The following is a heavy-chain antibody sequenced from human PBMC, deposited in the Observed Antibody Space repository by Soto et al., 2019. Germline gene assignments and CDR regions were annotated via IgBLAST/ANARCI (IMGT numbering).Heavy chain of an antibody. CDR2: ISGSGGST. D-gene: IGHD3-3*01. CDR1: GFTFSSYA. J-gene: IGHJ6*02. Sequence: GGSLRLSCAASGFTFSSYAMSWVRQAPGKGLEWVSAISGSGGSTYYADSVKGRFTISRDNSKNTLYLQMNSLRAEDTAVYYCANVLGQYYDFWSGYYPNHYYYYYGMDVWGQGTTVTVS. V-gene: IGHV3-23*01. CDR3: ANVLGQYYDFWSGYYPNHYYYYYGMDV.